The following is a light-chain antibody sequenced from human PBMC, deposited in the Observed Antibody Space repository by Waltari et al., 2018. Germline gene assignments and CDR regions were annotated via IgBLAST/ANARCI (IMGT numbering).Light chain of an antibody. CDR2: KAS. V-gene: IGKV1-5*03. Sequence: DIQMTQSSSTLSASVGDRVTITCRASQNITTSLAWYQQKPGKAPNLLIYKASTLENGVPSRFTGSGSGTEFTLTISSLQADDLATYYCQHYYAYWAFGQGTKVEIK. CDR1: QNITTS. CDR3: QHYYAYWA. J-gene: IGKJ1*01.